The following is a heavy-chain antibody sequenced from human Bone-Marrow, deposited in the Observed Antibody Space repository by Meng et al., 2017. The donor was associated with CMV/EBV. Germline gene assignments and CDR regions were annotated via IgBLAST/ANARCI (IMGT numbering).Heavy chain of an antibody. V-gene: IGHV4-59*01. CDR3: ASQAAATIAGFDY. Sequence: SETLSLTCTVSGGSISSYYWSWIRQPPGKGLEWIGYIYYSGSTNYNPSLKSRVTISVDTSKNQFSLKLCSVTAADTAVYYCASQAAATIAGFDYWGQGTLVTVSS. J-gene: IGHJ4*02. D-gene: IGHD6-13*01. CDR2: IYYSGST. CDR1: GGSISSYY.